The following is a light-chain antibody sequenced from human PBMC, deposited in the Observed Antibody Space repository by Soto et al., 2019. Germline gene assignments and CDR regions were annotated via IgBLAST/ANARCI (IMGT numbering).Light chain of an antibody. CDR2: KAS. Sequence: DIQMTQSPSTLSVSVGDSVTITCRASQSISSWLAWYQQKPGKAPKSLIYKASSLESGVPSRFSGSGSGTEFTLTISSLQPDDFATYYCQQYSIYPITFGQGTRLEIK. CDR3: QQYSIYPIT. CDR1: QSISSW. V-gene: IGKV1-5*03. J-gene: IGKJ5*01.